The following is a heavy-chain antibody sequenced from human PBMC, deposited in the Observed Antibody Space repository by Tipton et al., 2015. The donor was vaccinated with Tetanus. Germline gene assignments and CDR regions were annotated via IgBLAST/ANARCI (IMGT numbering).Heavy chain of an antibody. D-gene: IGHD3/OR15-3a*01. CDR1: GYTFTHYG. CDR3: ARGRGLGPHEYFEH. J-gene: IGHJ5*02. V-gene: IGHV1-18*01. Sequence: QLVQSGAELKKPGASVKVSCKASGYTFTHYGVNWVRQAPGQGLEWMGWISPFNENVNYAEKFQGRLTMTTDRSTATVYMDLSSLRSDDTAVYYCARGRGLGPHEYFEHWGQGTLVTVSS. CDR2: ISPFNENV.